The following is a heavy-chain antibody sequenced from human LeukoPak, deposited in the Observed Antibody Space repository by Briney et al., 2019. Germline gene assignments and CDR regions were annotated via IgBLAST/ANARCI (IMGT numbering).Heavy chain of an antibody. CDR3: ARPNCSSTSCHLGIDY. CDR2: IYHSGST. CDR1: GYSLSRGYY. J-gene: IGHJ4*02. D-gene: IGHD2-2*01. Sequence: SETLSLTCAVSGYSLSRGYYWGWIRQPPGKGLEWIGSIYHSGSTYYNPSLKSRVTISVDTSKNQFSLKLSSVTAADTAVYYCARPNCSSTSCHLGIDYWGQGTLVTVSS. V-gene: IGHV4-38-2*01.